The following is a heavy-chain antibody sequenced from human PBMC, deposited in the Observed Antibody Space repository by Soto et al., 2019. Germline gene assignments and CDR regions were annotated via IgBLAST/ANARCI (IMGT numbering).Heavy chain of an antibody. CDR2: ISYDGRNK. D-gene: IGHD3-22*01. CDR3: ARDSGGYYYND. Sequence: QVQLVESGGGAVQPGRSLRLSCAASGFTFSSFAMHWVRQAPGEGLEWVAIISYDGRNKYYADSVKGRFTISRDNSKDTLYLQMNSLKPDDTALYYCARDSGGYYYNDWGQGALVTVSS. CDR1: GFTFSSFA. V-gene: IGHV3-30*04. J-gene: IGHJ4*02.